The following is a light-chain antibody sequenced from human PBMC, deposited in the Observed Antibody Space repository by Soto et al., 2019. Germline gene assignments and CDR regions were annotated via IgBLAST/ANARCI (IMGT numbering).Light chain of an antibody. CDR1: QSVSSSY. J-gene: IGKJ5*01. CDR2: GAS. CDR3: QQRANWRIT. Sequence: EIVLTQSPGTLSLSPGERATLSCRASQSVSSSYLAWYQQKPGQAPRLLISGASSRAAGISDKFSGSGSGTDFTLTISSLEPEDFAVYYCQQRANWRITFGQGTRLEIK. V-gene: IGKV3D-20*02.